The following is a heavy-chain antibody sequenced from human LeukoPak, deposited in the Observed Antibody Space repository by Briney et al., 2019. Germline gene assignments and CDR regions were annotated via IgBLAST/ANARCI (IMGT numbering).Heavy chain of an antibody. J-gene: IGHJ4*02. CDR3: AAQFDC. CDR1: GFTFSSYA. V-gene: IGHV3-23*01. Sequence: PGGSLRLSCAASGFTFSSYAMSWVRQAPGKGLEWVSTISGSGGRTYYADSVKGRFTISRDNSNNTLSLQMTSLRAGDTAVLVPAAQFDCWGQGTLVTVSS. CDR2: ISGSGGRT. D-gene: IGHD2-2*01.